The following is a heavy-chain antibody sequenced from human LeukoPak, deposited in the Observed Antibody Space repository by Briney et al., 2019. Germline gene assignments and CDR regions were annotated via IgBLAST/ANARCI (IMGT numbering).Heavy chain of an antibody. V-gene: IGHV3-30*18. CDR3: AELGITMIGGV. CDR1: GFTFSSYG. CDR2: ISYDGSNI. D-gene: IGHD3-10*02. Sequence: GGSLRLSCAASGFTFSSYGMHWVRQAPGKGLEWVAVISYDGSNIYYADSVKGRFTISRDNSKNTLYLQMNSLRAEDTAVYYCAELGITMIGGVWGKGTTVTISS. J-gene: IGHJ6*04.